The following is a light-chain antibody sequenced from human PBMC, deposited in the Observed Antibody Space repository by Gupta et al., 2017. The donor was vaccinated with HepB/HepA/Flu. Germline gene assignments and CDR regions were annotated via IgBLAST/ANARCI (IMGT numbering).Light chain of an antibody. V-gene: IGKV1-5*03. CDR1: LTIDTW. CDR3: QQYKTYPLT. J-gene: IGKJ4*01. CDR2: KAS. Sequence: IQMTQSPSTLSASVGDRVTITCRASLTIDTWMAWYQQKPGKAPRLIIYKASILQSGVPSRFSGSGSGTEFILTISSLQPDDFATYYCQQYKTYPLTFGGGTVVETK.